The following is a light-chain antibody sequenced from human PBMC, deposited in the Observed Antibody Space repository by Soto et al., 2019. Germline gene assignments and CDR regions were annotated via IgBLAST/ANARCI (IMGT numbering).Light chain of an antibody. J-gene: IGKJ4*01. CDR1: QSISSW. Sequence: DSQMTQYPSTLSASIGDRVTITCRAGQSISSWLAWYQQKPGKAPKLLISKASTLQSGVPPRFSGSGSGTEFALTIGSLQPDDFATYYCQQYESYPMTFGGGTKVEIK. V-gene: IGKV1-5*03. CDR3: QQYESYPMT. CDR2: KAS.